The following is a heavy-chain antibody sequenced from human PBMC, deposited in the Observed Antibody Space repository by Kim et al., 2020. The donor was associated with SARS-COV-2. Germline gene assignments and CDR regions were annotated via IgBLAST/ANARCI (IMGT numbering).Heavy chain of an antibody. CDR2: INPNSGGT. Sequence: ASVKVSCKASGYTFTGYYMHWVRQAPGQGLEWMGWINPNSGGTNYAQKFQGWVTMTRDTSISPAYMELSRRRSDDTAVYYCARGMDSSGYDYWGQGTLVTVSS. CDR3: ARGMDSSGYDY. V-gene: IGHV1-2*04. J-gene: IGHJ4*02. D-gene: IGHD3-22*01. CDR1: GYTFTGYY.